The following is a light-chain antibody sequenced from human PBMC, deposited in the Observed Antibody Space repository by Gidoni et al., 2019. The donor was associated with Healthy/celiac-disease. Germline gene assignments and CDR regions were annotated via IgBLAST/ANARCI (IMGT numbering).Light chain of an antibody. CDR1: QSLVYSDGNTY. V-gene: IGKV2-30*01. CDR2: KVS. CDR3: MQGKHWPPWT. Sequence: DVVMTQSPLSLPVTLGQPASISCRSSQSLVYSDGNTYRNWFQQRPGQSPRRLIYKVSNRDSGVPDRFSGSGSGTDFTLKISRVEAEDGGVYYCMQGKHWPPWTFGQGAKVEIK. J-gene: IGKJ1*01.